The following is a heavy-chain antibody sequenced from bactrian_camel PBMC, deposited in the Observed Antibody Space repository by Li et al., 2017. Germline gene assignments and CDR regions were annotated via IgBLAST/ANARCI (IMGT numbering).Heavy chain of an antibody. V-gene: IGHV3S53*01. CDR1: GSIYGDAC. Sequence: VQLVESGGGLVQPGGSLRLSCGASGSIYGDACVGWLRQAPGKEREGVAAIDSDGIASYADSVKGRFTISRDNAKNTVYLQMNSLRPEDTAMYYCVVRRMRECEGSWYRGGYTGQGTQVTVS. J-gene: IGHJ4*01. D-gene: IGHD6*01. CDR2: IDSDGIA.